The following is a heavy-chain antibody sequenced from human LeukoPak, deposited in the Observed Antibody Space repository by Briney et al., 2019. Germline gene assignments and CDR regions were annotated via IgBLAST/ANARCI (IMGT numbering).Heavy chain of an antibody. CDR3: ARDTSRIYYYYGMDV. CDR2: IYSGGST. CDR1: GFTVSSNY. V-gene: IGHV3-66*01. Sequence: GGSLRLSCAASGFTVSSNYMSWVRQAPGKGLEWVSVIYSGGSTYYADSVKGRFTISRDNSKNTLYLQMNSLRAEDTAVYYCARDTSRIYYYYGMDVWGRGTTVTVSS. J-gene: IGHJ6*02.